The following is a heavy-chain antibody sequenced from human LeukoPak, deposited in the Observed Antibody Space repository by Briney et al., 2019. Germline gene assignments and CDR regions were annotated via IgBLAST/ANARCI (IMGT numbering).Heavy chain of an antibody. J-gene: IGHJ3*02. CDR1: GFTFDDYA. CDR2: ISWNSGSI. CDR3: AKDMVGSSGLDAFDI. Sequence: GGSLRLSCAASGFTFDDYAMHWVRQAPGKGLEWVSGISWNSGSIGYADSVKGRFTISRDNAKNSLYLQMNSLRAEDTALYYCAKDMVGSSGLDAFDIWGQGTMVTVSS. V-gene: IGHV3-9*01. D-gene: IGHD6-19*01.